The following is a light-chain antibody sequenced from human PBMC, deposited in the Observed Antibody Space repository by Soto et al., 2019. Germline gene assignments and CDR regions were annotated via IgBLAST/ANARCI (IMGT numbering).Light chain of an antibody. J-gene: IGKJ3*01. CDR3: QQRSNWPPAPFT. CDR1: QSVSSY. Sequence: EIVLTQSPATLSLSPGERATLSCRASQSVSSYLAWYQQKPGQAPRLLIYDASNRATGIPARFSGSGSGTDFTLTISSLEPEDFAVYYCQQRSNWPPAPFTFGPGTKVDIK. CDR2: DAS. V-gene: IGKV3-11*01.